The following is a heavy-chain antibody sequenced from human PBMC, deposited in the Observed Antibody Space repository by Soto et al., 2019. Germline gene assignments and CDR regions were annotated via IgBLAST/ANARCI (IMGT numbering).Heavy chain of an antibody. J-gene: IGHJ4*02. D-gene: IGHD5-18*01. Sequence: TLSLTCAVSVGSIISSNWWSWVRQPPGKALEWLALIFWNDDERYSPSLKSRLTITKDTSKNQVVLTMTNMDPVDTGTYYCVHTGYSYDPFGYWGRGTLVTVSS. V-gene: IGHV2-5*04. CDR1: VGSIISSNW. CDR2: IFWNDDE. CDR3: VHTGYSYDPFGY.